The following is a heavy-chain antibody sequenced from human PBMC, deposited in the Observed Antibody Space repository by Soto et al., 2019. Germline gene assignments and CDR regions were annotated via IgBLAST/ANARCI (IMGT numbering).Heavy chain of an antibody. Sequence: AGGSLRLSCATSGFSFSNFAMSWVRQAPGKGLEWVSSITAGAESTYYADSVKGRFTISRDNSKNTLYLQMNSLRAEDTALYYCAKDYAITWYWYFHPWGQGTLVTVSS. CDR1: GFSFSNFA. D-gene: IGHD2-2*01. V-gene: IGHV3-23*01. J-gene: IGHJ5*02. CDR3: AKDYAITWYWYFHP. CDR2: ITAGAEST.